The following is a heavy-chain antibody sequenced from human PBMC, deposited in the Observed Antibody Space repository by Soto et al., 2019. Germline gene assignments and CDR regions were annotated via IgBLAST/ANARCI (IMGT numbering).Heavy chain of an antibody. CDR3: ARSVAVPGAHIDY. D-gene: IGHD6-19*01. CDR2: VYYTGST. V-gene: IGHV4-59*01. J-gene: IGHJ4*02. CDR1: GGSISCSY. Sequence: TLSLTCSFSGGSISCSYWSWIRQSPGKGLEWLGYVYYTGSTNYSPSLRSRVSISVDTSKNEFSLRLSSVTAADTAVYFCARSVAVPGAHIDYWGQGTQVTVSS.